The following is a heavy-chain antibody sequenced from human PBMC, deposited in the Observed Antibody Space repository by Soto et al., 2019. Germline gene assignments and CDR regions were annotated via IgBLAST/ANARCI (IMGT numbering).Heavy chain of an antibody. CDR3: AKDLGTTGSYYFDY. D-gene: IGHD1-1*01. J-gene: IGHJ4*02. CDR1: GFTFSSYG. CDR2: ISYDGSNK. V-gene: IGHV3-30*18. Sequence: PGGSLRLSCAASGFTFSSYGMHWVRQAPGKGLEWVAVISYDGSNKYYADSVKGRFTISRDNSKNTLYLQMNSLRAEDTAVYYCAKDLGTTGSYYFDYWGQGTLVTVSS.